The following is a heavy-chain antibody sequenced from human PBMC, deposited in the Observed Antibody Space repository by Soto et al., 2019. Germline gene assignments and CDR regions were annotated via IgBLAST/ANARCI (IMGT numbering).Heavy chain of an antibody. CDR1: GFTFSSYS. J-gene: IGHJ6*02. CDR2: ISSSSSTI. CDR3: AREAPNVVVLTTSHYYYGMDV. Sequence: GGSLRLSCAASGFTFSSYSMNWVRQAPGKGLEWVSYISSSSSTIYYADSVKGRFTISRDNAKNSLYLQMNSLRDEDTAVYYCAREAPNVVVLTTSHYYYGMDVWGQGTTVTVSS. D-gene: IGHD3-22*01. V-gene: IGHV3-48*02.